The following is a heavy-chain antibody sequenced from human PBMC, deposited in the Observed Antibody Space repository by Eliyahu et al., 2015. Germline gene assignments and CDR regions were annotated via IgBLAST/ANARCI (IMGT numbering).Heavy chain of an antibody. D-gene: IGHD2-2*01. Sequence: QVQLQXSXPGLVKPSETLSLTCTVSXXPISSYXWXWIRQPPGKGLEWIGYIYYSGSTSYNPALKRRVTISVDTSKNQFSLDLSSVTAADTAVYYCARHGSGSSTSRWFDPWGQGTLVTVSS. J-gene: IGHJ5*02. V-gene: IGHV4-59*08. CDR1: XXPISSYX. CDR2: IYYSGST. CDR3: ARHGSGSSTSRWFDP.